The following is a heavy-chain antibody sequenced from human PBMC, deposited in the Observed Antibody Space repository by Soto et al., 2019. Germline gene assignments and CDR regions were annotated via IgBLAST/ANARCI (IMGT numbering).Heavy chain of an antibody. CDR1: GYTFIGYY. CDR2: INPNSGGT. D-gene: IGHD3-3*01. J-gene: IGHJ6*02. V-gene: IGHV1-2*02. CDR3: ARSRITIFGVVRYYYGMDV. Sequence: GASVKVSCKASGYTFIGYYMHWVRQAPGQGLEWMGWINPNSGGTNYAQKFQGRVTMTRDTSISTAYMELSRLRSDDTAVDYCARSRITIFGVVRYYYGMDVWGQGTTVTVSS.